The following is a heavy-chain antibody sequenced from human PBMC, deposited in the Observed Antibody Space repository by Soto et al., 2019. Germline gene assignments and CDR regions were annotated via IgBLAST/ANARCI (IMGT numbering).Heavy chain of an antibody. CDR3: ARGGYSRGWSFDY. Sequence: LRLSCAASGFTFSNYAMSWVRRAPGTGLEWVSTISGGGDGTYYSDSVKGRFTISRDNSKNTLYLQINSLRADDTAVFHCARGGYSRGWSFDYWGQGTLGTVSS. J-gene: IGHJ4*02. CDR2: ISGGGDGT. CDR1: GFTFSNYA. D-gene: IGHD6-19*01. V-gene: IGHV3-23*01.